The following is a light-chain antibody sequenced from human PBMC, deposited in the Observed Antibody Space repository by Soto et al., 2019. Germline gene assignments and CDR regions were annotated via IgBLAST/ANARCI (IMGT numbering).Light chain of an antibody. CDR1: ERVSHY. CDR2: DSS. CDR3: QHRDNWSYI. J-gene: IGKJ2*01. Sequence: EIVLTQSPATLSLSPGERATLSARASERVSHYVACYQQKPGQAPRLLIYDSSTRATGIPARFSGSGSGTDYTLSISSLEAEDFAGYYCQHRDNWSYIFGQGTKLAMK. V-gene: IGKV3-11*01.